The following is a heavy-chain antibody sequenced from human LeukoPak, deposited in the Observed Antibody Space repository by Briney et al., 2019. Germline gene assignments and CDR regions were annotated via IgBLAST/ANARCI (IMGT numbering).Heavy chain of an antibody. D-gene: IGHD3-10*01. Sequence: PGGSLRLSCAASGFTFSSYEMNWVRQAPGKGLEWVSYISSSGSTIYYADSVKGRFTISRDNSKNTLYLQMTSLRAEDTAVYYCASRGHVGSGTYSPYGYWGQGTPVTVSS. CDR1: GFTFSSYE. CDR2: ISSSGSTI. J-gene: IGHJ4*02. CDR3: ASRGHVGSGTYSPYGY. V-gene: IGHV3-48*03.